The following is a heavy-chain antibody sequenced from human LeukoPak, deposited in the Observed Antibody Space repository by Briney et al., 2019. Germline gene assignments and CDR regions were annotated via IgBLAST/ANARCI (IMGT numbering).Heavy chain of an antibody. CDR3: AKDGGELGYCSSTSCLFYFDD. J-gene: IGHJ4*02. CDR2: MGGSGPST. V-gene: IGHV3-23*01. CDR1: GFIFSSYW. D-gene: IGHD2-2*01. Sequence: GGSLRLSCAASGFIFSSYWMSWVRQAPGKGLEWVSTMGGSGPSTYYADSVKGRFTISRDNSKNTLYLQMNSLRAEDTAVYYCAKDGGELGYCSSTSCLFYFDDWGQGTLVTVSS.